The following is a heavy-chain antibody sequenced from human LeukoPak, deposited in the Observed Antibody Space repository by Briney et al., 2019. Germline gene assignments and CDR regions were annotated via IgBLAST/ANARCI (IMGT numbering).Heavy chain of an antibody. CDR3: ARDRLNYDILTGYYAARAFDI. D-gene: IGHD3-9*01. Sequence: SETLSLTCTVSGDSITSSYYWSWIRQPAGKGLEWIGRIYTSGATYYNPSLKSRVSMSVDTSENQFSLKLSSVTAADTAVYYCARDRLNYDILTGYYAARAFDIWGQGTMVTVSS. V-gene: IGHV4-4*07. CDR1: GDSITSSYY. J-gene: IGHJ3*02. CDR2: IYTSGAT.